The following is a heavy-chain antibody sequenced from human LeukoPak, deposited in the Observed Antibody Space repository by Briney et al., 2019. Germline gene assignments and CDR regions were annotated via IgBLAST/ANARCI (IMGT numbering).Heavy chain of an antibody. D-gene: IGHD2-2*01. J-gene: IGHJ6*03. Sequence: SVKVSCKASGGTFSSYAISWVRQAPGQGLEWMGGIIPIFGTANYAQKFQGRVTITTDESTSTAYMELSSLRSEDTAVYYCARGVVVTAVYYYMDVWGKGTTVTVSS. V-gene: IGHV1-69*05. CDR3: ARGVVVTAVYYYMDV. CDR2: IIPIFGTA. CDR1: GGTFSSYA.